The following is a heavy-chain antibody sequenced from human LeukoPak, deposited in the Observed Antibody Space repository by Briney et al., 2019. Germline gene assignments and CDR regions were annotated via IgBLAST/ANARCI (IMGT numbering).Heavy chain of an antibody. CDR2: INPNSGGT. D-gene: IGHD6-13*01. CDR1: GYTFTGYY. J-gene: IGHJ3*02. Sequence: ALVKVSCKASGYTFTGYYMHWVRQAPGQGLEWMGWINPNSGGTNYAQKFQGRVTMTRDTSISTAYMELSRLRSDDTAVYYCASRDPYRTGYSSSWSAFDIWGQGTMVTVSS. CDR3: ASRDPYRTGYSSSWSAFDI. V-gene: IGHV1-2*02.